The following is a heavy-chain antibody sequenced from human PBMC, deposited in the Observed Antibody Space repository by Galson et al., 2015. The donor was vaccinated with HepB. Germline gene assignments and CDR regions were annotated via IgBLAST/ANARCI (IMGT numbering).Heavy chain of an antibody. V-gene: IGHV1-69*10. Sequence: SVKVSCKASGGTFSSYGITWVRQAPGQGLEWMGGTIPIFGITNYAQKFQGRVTINADKSTSTVYMKLSSLRSEDTAIYYCARVTLDFNDGFDIWGQGTMVTVSS. CDR3: ARVTLDFNDGFDI. CDR2: TIPIFGIT. D-gene: IGHD1-1*01. J-gene: IGHJ3*02. CDR1: GGTFSSYG.